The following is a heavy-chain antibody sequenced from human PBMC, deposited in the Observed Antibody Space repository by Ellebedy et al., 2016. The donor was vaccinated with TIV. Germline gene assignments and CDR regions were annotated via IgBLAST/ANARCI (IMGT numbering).Heavy chain of an antibody. V-gene: IGHV3-7*01. J-gene: IGHJ4*02. CDR1: GFTFSSYW. Sequence: GGSLRLXCVVSGFTFSSYWMSWVRQAPGKGLEWVANLKQDGSEIYYVDSVKGRFTISRDNAKNSLYLQMNSLRAEDTAVYYCVRDKIVGATIFDYWGQGTPVTVSS. CDR2: LKQDGSEI. D-gene: IGHD1-26*01. CDR3: VRDKIVGATIFDY.